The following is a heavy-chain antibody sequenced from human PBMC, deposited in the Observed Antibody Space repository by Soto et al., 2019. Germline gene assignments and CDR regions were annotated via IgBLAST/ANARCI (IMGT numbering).Heavy chain of an antibody. V-gene: IGHV5-51*01. CDR1: GYDFNTNW. CDR2: MYPGDSDT. D-gene: IGHD3-3*01. CDR3: ARLPRDCNKTSCYYADH. Sequence: PGESLKISCRGSGYDFNTNWFGWVRQLLGRGLEWVGIMYPGDSDTRYNPSLQGHVTLSVDVTVSTAFLQWRSLETSDTGMYFCARLPRDCNKTSCYYADHWGQGTQVTVSS. J-gene: IGHJ4*02.